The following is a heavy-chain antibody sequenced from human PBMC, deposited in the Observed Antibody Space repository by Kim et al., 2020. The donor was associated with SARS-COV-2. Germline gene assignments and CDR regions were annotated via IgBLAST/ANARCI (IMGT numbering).Heavy chain of an antibody. CDR2: IYHSGST. J-gene: IGHJ5*02. V-gene: IGHV4-4*02. Sequence: SETLSLTCAVSGGSISSSNWWSWVRQPPGKGLEWIGEIYHSGSTNYNPSLKSRVTISVDKSKNQFSLKLSSVTAADTAVYYCARVRGIAAAGTGWFDPWGQGTLVTVSS. CDR3: ARVRGIAAAGTGWFDP. CDR1: GGSISSSNW. D-gene: IGHD6-13*01.